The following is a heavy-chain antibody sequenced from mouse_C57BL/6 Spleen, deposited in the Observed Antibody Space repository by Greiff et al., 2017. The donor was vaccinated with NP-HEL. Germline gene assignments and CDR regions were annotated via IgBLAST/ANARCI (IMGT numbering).Heavy chain of an antibody. CDR3: ARYYYGSSYGY. J-gene: IGHJ2*01. Sequence: EVKLVESGGGLVQSGRSLRLSCATSGFTFSDFYMEWVRQAPGKGLEWIAASRNKANDYTTEYSASVKGRFIVSRDTSQSILYLQMNALRAEDTAIYYCARYYYGSSYGYWGQGTTLTVSS. V-gene: IGHV7-1*01. CDR2: SRNKANDYTT. CDR1: GFTFSDFY. D-gene: IGHD1-1*01.